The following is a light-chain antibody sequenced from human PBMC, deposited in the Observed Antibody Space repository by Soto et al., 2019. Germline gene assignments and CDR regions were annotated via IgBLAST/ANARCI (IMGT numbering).Light chain of an antibody. CDR2: KAS. Sequence: MKMYKSPSTLSASVGDRVTITCLASQSINNWLAWYQQKPGKAPKLLIYKASSLESGVPSRFSGGGSGTEFTLTISSLQPDDFATYYCQQYNTYSEAFGQGTMVDI. CDR1: QSINNW. CDR3: QQYNTYSEA. J-gene: IGKJ1*01. V-gene: IGKV1-5*03.